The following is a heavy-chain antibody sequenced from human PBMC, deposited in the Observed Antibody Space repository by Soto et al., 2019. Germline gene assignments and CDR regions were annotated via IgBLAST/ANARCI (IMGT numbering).Heavy chain of an antibody. V-gene: IGHV4-31*03. Sequence: QVQLQESGPGLVKPSQTLSLTCTVSGGSISSGGYYWSWIRQHPGKGLEWIGYIYYSGSTNYNPTLMSRVTISVDTSKNRFCLKRSAVTDADTVVYYCGRVGATTESAIEFWGQGTMVTASS. CDR3: GRVGATTESAIEF. D-gene: IGHD1-26*01. CDR2: IYYSGST. CDR1: GGSISSGGYY. J-gene: IGHJ3*01.